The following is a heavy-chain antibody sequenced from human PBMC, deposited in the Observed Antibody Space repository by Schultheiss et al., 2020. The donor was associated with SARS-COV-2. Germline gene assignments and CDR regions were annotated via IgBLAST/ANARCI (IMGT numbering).Heavy chain of an antibody. V-gene: IGHV3-21*04. CDR3: AKWGYYGDYVDY. Sequence: GGSLRLSCAASGFTFSSYSMNWVRQAPGKGLEWVSSISSSSSYIYYADSVKGRFTISRDNAKNSLYLQMNSLRAEDTAVYYCAKWGYYGDYVDYWGQGTLVTVSS. CDR1: GFTFSSYS. CDR2: ISSSSSYI. J-gene: IGHJ4*02. D-gene: IGHD4-17*01.